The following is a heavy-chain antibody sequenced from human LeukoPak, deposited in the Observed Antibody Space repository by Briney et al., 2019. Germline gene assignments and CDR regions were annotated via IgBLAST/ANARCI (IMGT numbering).Heavy chain of an antibody. CDR2: ISGSGGST. Sequence: GGSLRLSCAASGFAFSSYAMSWVRQAPGKGLEWASAISGSGGSTYYADSVKGRFTISRDNSKNTLYLQMNSLRAEDTAVYYCAKGRRITMIVVVTNPFDYWGQGTLVTVSS. CDR3: AKGRRITMIVVVTNPFDY. CDR1: GFAFSSYA. J-gene: IGHJ4*02. V-gene: IGHV3-23*01. D-gene: IGHD3-22*01.